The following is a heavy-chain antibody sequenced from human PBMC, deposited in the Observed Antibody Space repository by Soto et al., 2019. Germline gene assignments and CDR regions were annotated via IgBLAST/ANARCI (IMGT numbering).Heavy chain of an antibody. CDR2: ISAYNGNT. D-gene: IGHD2-8*01. CDR3: ARDHIVLMVSATDAYPDAFDI. J-gene: IGHJ3*02. V-gene: IGHV1-18*01. Sequence: GASVKVSCKASGYTFTSYGISWVRQAPGQGLEWMGWISAYNGNTNYAQKLQGRVTMTTDTSTSTAYMELRSLRSDDTAVYYCARDHIVLMVSATDAYPDAFDIWGQGTMVTVSS. CDR1: GYTFTSYG.